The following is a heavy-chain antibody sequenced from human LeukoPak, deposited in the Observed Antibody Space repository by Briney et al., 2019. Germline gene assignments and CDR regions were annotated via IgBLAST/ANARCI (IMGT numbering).Heavy chain of an antibody. CDR3: ARDHPPPGYSSSWSYYYYYGMDV. CDR2: MNPNSGNT. CDR1: GYTFTSYD. Sequence: ASVKVSCKASGYTFTSYDINWVRQATGQGLEWMGWMNPNSGNTGYAQKFQGRVTMTRNTSISTAYMEPSSLRSEDTAVYYCARDHPPPGYSSSWSYYYYYGMDVWGQGTTVTVSS. J-gene: IGHJ6*02. V-gene: IGHV1-8*01. D-gene: IGHD6-13*01.